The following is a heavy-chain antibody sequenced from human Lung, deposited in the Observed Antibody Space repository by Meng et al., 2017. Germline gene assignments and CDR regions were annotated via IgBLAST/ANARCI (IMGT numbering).Heavy chain of an antibody. CDR2: INHSGST. J-gene: IGHJ4*02. Sequence: LRSGFVQLSETLSLTCGVSGGSFSGYYWSWIRQPPGKGLEWIGEINHSGSTNYNPSLESRATISVDTSQNNLSLKLSSVTAADSAVYYCARGPTTMAHDFDYWGQGTLVTVSS. V-gene: IGHV4-34*01. CDR1: GGSFSGYY. CDR3: ARGPTTMAHDFDY. D-gene: IGHD4-11*01.